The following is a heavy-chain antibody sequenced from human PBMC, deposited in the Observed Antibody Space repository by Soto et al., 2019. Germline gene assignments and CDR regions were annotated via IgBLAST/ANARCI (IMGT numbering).Heavy chain of an antibody. CDR2: VNHSGSI. CDR3: ARGITTIAAVQGDAPDNYYFDS. CDR1: RGYGNTFH. V-gene: IGHV4-34*01. D-gene: IGHD6-25*01. J-gene: IGHJ4*02. Sequence: PSKTLYRNCTVSRGYGNTFHWSWVRQPAGKGLEWIGEVNHSGSINQNPSLKSRVTISVDTSKNQFSLKLKSVTAADTAVYYCARGITTIAAVQGDAPDNYYFDSWGQGTLVTVSS.